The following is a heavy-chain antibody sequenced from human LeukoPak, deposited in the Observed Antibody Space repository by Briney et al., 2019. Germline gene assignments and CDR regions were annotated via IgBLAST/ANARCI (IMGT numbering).Heavy chain of an antibody. CDR1: GYSFTSYW. CDR2: IYPGDSDT. J-gene: IGHJ4*02. V-gene: IGHV5-51*01. D-gene: IGHD3-3*01. Sequence: GESLKISCKGSGYSFTSYWIGWVRQMPGKGLEWMGIIYPGDSDTRYSPSFQGQVTISADKSISTAHLQWSSLKASDTAMHYCARLLPEWAADYWGQGTLVTVSS. CDR3: ARLLPEWAADY.